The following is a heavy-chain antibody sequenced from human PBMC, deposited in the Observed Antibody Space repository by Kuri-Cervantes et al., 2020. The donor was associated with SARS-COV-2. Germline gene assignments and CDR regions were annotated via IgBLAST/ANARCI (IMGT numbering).Heavy chain of an antibody. J-gene: IGHJ5*02. Sequence: GESLKISRAASGCTFSSYWMHWVLQAPGKGLVWVSRINSDGSSTSYADSVKGRFTISRDNAKNTLYLHMNSLRAEDTAVYYCARDRLRYCSSTSCYGWFDPWGQGTLVTVSS. CDR2: INSDGSST. CDR3: ARDRLRYCSSTSCYGWFDP. D-gene: IGHD2-2*01. V-gene: IGHV3-74*01. CDR1: GCTFSSYW.